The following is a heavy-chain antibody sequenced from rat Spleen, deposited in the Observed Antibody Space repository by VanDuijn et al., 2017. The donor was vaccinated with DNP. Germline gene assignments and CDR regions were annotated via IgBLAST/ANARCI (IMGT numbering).Heavy chain of an antibody. J-gene: IGHJ2*01. Sequence: EVQLQESGPGLVKPSQSLSLTCSVTGDSITTNYWGWIRKFPGNKMEWVGHISYSGSTSYNPSLKSRISITRDTSKNQFFLHLNSVTTEDTATYYCARWSDYFDYWGQGVMVTVSS. V-gene: IGHV3-1*01. CDR3: ARWSDYFDY. CDR1: GDSITTNY. CDR2: ISYSGST.